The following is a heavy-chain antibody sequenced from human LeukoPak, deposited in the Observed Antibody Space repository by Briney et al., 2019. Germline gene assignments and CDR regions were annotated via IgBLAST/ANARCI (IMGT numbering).Heavy chain of an antibody. CDR1: GGSISSGDYY. D-gene: IGHD4-17*01. J-gene: IGHJ6*04. V-gene: IGHV4-30-4*08. CDR3: ARELPRRTTVTSLDL. Sequence: SQTLSLTCTVSGGSISSGDYYWSWIRQPPGKGLEWIGSIYYSGSTYYNPSLKIRVTISVDTSKNQFSLKLSSVTAADTAVYYCARELPRRTTVTSLDLWGKGTTVTVSS. CDR2: IYYSGST.